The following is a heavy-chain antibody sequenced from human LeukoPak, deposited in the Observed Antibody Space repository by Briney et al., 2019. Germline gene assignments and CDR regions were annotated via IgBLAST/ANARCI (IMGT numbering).Heavy chain of an antibody. J-gene: IGHJ4*02. CDR2: IKQDGSER. CDR3: ATGAGCCY. Sequence: GGSLRLSCAASGFTFSSYWMTWVRQAPGKGLEWVANIKQDGSERNYVDSVKGRFTISRDNAKNSLYLQMNTLRDEDTAVYYCATGAGCCYWGQGTLVTVSS. CDR1: GFTFSSYW. D-gene: IGHD2-21*02. V-gene: IGHV3-7*03.